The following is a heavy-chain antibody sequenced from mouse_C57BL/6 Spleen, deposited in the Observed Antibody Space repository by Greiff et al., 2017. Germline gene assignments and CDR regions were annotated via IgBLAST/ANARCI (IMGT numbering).Heavy chain of an antibody. D-gene: IGHD3-1*01. CDR1: GFTFSSYA. Sequence: EVKLVESGEGLVKPGGSLKLSCAASGFTFSSYAMSWVRQTPEKRLEWVAYISSGGDYIYYADTVKGRFTISRANARNTLYLQMSSLKSEDTAMYSCARGRGWFDYWGQGTTLTVSS. CDR3: ARGRGWFDY. J-gene: IGHJ2*01. V-gene: IGHV5S21*01. CDR2: ISSGGDYI.